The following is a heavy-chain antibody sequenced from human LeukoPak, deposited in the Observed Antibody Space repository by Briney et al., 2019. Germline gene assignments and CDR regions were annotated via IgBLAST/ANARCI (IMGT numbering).Heavy chain of an antibody. CDR2: IKKDGSEK. Sequence: GGSLRLSCAASGFTFSDYWMSWVRQAPGKGLEWVANIKKDGSEKYYVDSVKGRFTISRDNAKNSLYVQMNSLRAEDTAVYYCARGSTYYDSSGQVPFDYWGQGTLVTVSS. J-gene: IGHJ4*02. CDR3: ARGSTYYDSSGQVPFDY. D-gene: IGHD3-22*01. CDR1: GFTFSDYW. V-gene: IGHV3-7*01.